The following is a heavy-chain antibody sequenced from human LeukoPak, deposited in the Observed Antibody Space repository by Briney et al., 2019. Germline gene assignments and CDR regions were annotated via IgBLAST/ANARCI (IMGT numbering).Heavy chain of an antibody. J-gene: IGHJ4*02. CDR2: INPNSGGT. Sequence: ASVKVSCKASGYTFTGYYMHWVRQAPGQGLEWMGWINPNSGGTNYAQKFQGRVTMTRDTSISTAYMELSRLRSDDTAVYYCARDSGYYGSGSYYKIDYWGQGTLVTVSS. V-gene: IGHV1-2*02. CDR3: ARDSGYYGSGSYYKIDY. CDR1: GYTFTGYY. D-gene: IGHD3-10*01.